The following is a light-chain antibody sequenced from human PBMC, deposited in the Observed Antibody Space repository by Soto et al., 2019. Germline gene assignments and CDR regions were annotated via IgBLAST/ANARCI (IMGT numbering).Light chain of an antibody. CDR3: QHYNSYSEA. Sequence: QMTQSPSTLSGSVGDGVTITCRASQTISSWLAWYQQKPGKAPKLLIYKASTLKSGVPSRFSGSGSGTEFTLTIRSLQPDDFATYYCQHYNSYSEAFGQGTNVDIK. V-gene: IGKV1-5*03. J-gene: IGKJ1*01. CDR1: QTISSW. CDR2: KAS.